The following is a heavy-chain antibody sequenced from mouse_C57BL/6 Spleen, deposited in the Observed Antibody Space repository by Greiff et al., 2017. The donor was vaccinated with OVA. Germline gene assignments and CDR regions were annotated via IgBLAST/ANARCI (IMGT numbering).Heavy chain of an antibody. V-gene: IGHV1-64*01. D-gene: IGHD1-1*01. Sequence: QVQLQQPGAELVKPGASVKLSCKASGYTFTSYWMHWVKQRPGQGLEWIGMIHPNSGSTNYNEKFKSKATLTVDKSSSTAYMQLSSLTSEDSAVYYCARTDGSSSHWYFDVWGTGTTVTVSS. J-gene: IGHJ1*03. CDR2: IHPNSGST. CDR3: ARTDGSSSHWYFDV. CDR1: GYTFTSYW.